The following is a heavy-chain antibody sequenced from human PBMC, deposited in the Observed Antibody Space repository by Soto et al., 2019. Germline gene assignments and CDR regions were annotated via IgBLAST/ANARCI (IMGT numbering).Heavy chain of an antibody. CDR1: GFTFSNAW. Sequence: EVPLVESGGGLVKPGGSLRLSCGASGFTFSNAWLTWVRQFPGKGLEWLGRIKRKSDGATTDYAAPVKGRFTISRDDSKDTLYLHMNSLKAEDTAVYYCTRGNSGWYFDLWGRGTLVTVSS. CDR3: TRGNSGWYFDL. V-gene: IGHV3-15*01. D-gene: IGHD7-27*01. J-gene: IGHJ2*01. CDR2: IKRKSDGATT.